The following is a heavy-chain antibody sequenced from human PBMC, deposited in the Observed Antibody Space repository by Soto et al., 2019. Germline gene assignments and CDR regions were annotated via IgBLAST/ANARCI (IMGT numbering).Heavy chain of an antibody. V-gene: IGHV4-39*01. CDR1: GGSISSSSYY. J-gene: IGHJ5*02. CDR3: AGQYYDFWSGYWNWFDP. Sequence: QLQLQESGPGLVKPSETLSLTCTVSGGSISSSSYYWGWIRQPPGKGLEWIGSIYYSGSTYYNPSLKRRGTISVDTSKNQFSLKLSSVTAADTAVYYCAGQYYDFWSGYWNWFDPWGQGTLVTVSS. D-gene: IGHD3-3*01. CDR2: IYYSGST.